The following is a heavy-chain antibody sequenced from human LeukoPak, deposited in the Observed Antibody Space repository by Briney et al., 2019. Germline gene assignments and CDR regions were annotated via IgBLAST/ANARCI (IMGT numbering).Heavy chain of an antibody. Sequence: GGSLRLSCAASGFTFSSYAMHWVRQAPGKGLEWVAVISYDGSNKYYADSVKGRFTISRDNSKNTLYLQMNSLRAEDTAVYYCARSSSSWYMGYFQHWGQGTLVTVSP. CDR1: GFTFSSYA. CDR2: ISYDGSNK. J-gene: IGHJ1*01. CDR3: ARSSSSWYMGYFQH. D-gene: IGHD6-13*01. V-gene: IGHV3-30*04.